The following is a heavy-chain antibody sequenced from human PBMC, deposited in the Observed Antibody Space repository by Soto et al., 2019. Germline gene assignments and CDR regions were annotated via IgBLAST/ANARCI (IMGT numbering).Heavy chain of an antibody. Sequence: GASVKVSCKASGYTFTSYYMHWVRQAPGQGLEWMGIINPSGGSTSYAQKFQGRVTMTRDMSTSTVYMELSSLRSEDTAVYYCARSGYCSSTSCRGWFDPWGQGTLVTVSS. D-gene: IGHD2-2*01. V-gene: IGHV1-46*01. CDR2: INPSGGST. J-gene: IGHJ5*02. CDR1: GYTFTSYY. CDR3: ARSGYCSSTSCRGWFDP.